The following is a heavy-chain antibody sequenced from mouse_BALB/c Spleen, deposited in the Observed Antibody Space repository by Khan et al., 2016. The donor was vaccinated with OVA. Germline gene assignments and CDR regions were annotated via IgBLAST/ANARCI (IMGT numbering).Heavy chain of an antibody. Sequence: QVQLQQSGPGLVAPSQSQSITCTISGFSLTNYGIHWVRQPPGKGLEWLVVIWSDGSTTYNSALKSRLSISKDNSKSQVFLKMNSLQTDDTAMYYCARQPYYHYYIMDYWGQGTSVTVSS. V-gene: IGHV2-6-1*01. CDR3: ARQPYYHYYIMDY. J-gene: IGHJ4*01. D-gene: IGHD2-10*01. CDR1: GFSLTNYG. CDR2: IWSDGST.